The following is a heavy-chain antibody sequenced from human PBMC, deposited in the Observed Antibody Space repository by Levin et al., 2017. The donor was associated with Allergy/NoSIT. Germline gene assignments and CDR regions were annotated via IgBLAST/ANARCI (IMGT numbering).Heavy chain of an antibody. CDR1: GFTFSDYS. D-gene: IGHD2-8*01. J-gene: IGHJ3*02. Sequence: PGGSLRLSCAASGFTFSDYSMNWVRQAPGKGLEWVSSISTSSNYIYYADSVKGRFSISRDNAKNSLFLQMSSLRAEDTAVYYCARLSLNACDIWGQGTMVTVSS. CDR3: ARLSLNACDI. CDR2: ISTSSNYI. V-gene: IGHV3-21*01.